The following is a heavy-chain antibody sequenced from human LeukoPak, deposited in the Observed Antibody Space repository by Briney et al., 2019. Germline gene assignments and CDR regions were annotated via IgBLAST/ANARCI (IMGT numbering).Heavy chain of an antibody. V-gene: IGHV3-74*01. CDR1: GITFSYNW. J-gene: IGHJ4*02. CDR2: IDADGGSA. CDR3: AREGGYDPFEY. D-gene: IGHD5-12*01. Sequence: GGSLRRSCTASGITFSYNWMHWVRQAPGKGLAWVSRIDADGGSATYADSVKGRFTISRDNAKNTLYLQMNSLRVEDTAVYYCAREGGYDPFEYWGQGTLVTVSS.